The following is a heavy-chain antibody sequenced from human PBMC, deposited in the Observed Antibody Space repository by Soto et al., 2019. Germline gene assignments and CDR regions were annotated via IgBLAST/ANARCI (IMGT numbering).Heavy chain of an antibody. CDR2: ISGYNGNT. V-gene: IGHV1-18*01. J-gene: IGHJ6*02. CDR3: AREGPATYYYYGIDV. CDR1: GYSFTTYG. Sequence: QVQLVQSRGEVKKPGASVKVSCKTSGYSFTTYGISWVRQAPGQGLEWMGWISGYNGNTNYAQKLQGRVTMTTDTSTSTAYLELRSLRSDDTAVYYCAREGPATYYYYGIDVWGQGSTVTVSS.